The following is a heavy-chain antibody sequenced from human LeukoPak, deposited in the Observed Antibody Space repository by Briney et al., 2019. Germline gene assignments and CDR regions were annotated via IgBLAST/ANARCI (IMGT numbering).Heavy chain of an antibody. CDR3: GRDRRQDGSKSYYYYGMDV. J-gene: IGHJ6*02. V-gene: IGHV3-33*01. Sequence: GRSLRLSCAASGFTFSSYGMHWVRQAPGKGLEWVAVIWYDGSNKYYADSVKGRFTISRDNSKNTLYLQMNSLRAEDTAVYYCGRDRRQDGSKSYYYYGMDVWGQGTTVTVSS. D-gene: IGHD3-10*01. CDR2: IWYDGSNK. CDR1: GFTFSSYG.